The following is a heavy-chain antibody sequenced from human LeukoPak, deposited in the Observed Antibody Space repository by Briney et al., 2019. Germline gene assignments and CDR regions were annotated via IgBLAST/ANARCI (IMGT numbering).Heavy chain of an antibody. CDR2: IKSDGSST. J-gene: IGHJ3*02. CDR1: GFTFSSYW. V-gene: IGHV3-74*01. Sequence: PGGSLRLSCAASGFTFSSYWMHWVRQAPGKGLVWVSRIKSDGSSTNYADSVKGRFTISRDNSKNTLYLQMNSLRAEDTAVYYCARDPAEGTQGPNAFDIWGQGTMVTVSS. CDR3: ARDPAEGTQGPNAFDI.